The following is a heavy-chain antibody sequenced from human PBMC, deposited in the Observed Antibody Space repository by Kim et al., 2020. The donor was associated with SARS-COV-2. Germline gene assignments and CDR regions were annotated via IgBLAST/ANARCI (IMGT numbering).Heavy chain of an antibody. V-gene: IGHV3-23*01. J-gene: IGHJ4*02. CDR3: AKDGGDYGDYVGPPDY. D-gene: IGHD4-17*01. Sequence: SVKGRLTHSKDNSKDTLYLQMNSLRAEDTAVYYCAKDGGDYGDYVGPPDYWGQGTLVTVSS.